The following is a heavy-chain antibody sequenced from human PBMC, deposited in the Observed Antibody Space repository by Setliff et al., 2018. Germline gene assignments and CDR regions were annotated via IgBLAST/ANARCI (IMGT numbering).Heavy chain of an antibody. D-gene: IGHD5-18*01. CDR3: ARVPRFTDTRNAFDI. CDR2: IYYSGIT. CDR1: GGSISSSSYY. Sequence: SETLSLTCTVSGGSISSSSYYWGWIRQPPGKGLEWIGSIYYSGITYYNPSLKSRVTISVDTSRNQFSLKLSSVTAADTAVYYCARVPRFTDTRNAFDIWGQGTMVTVSS. J-gene: IGHJ3*02. V-gene: IGHV4-39*07.